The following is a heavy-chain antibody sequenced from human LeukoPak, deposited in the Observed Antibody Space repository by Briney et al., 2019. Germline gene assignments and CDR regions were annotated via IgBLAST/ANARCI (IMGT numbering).Heavy chain of an antibody. CDR2: ISSSSSYI. V-gene: IGHV3-21*01. J-gene: IGHJ6*03. CDR1: GFTFSSYS. Sequence: GGSLRLSCAASGFTFSSYSMNWVRQAPGKGLEWVSSISSSSSYIYYADSVKGRFTISRDNAKNSLYLQMNSLRAEDTAVYYCARDGYGDYGRIRYYYYMDVWGKGTTVTVS. CDR3: ARDGYGDYGRIRYYYYMDV. D-gene: IGHD4-17*01.